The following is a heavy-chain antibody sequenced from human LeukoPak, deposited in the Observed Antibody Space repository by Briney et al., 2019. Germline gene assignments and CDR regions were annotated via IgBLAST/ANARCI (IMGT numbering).Heavy chain of an antibody. Sequence: SETLSLTCSVSGGSITSYYWSWIRQSPGKGLEWIGYIDHSGTTSYKPSLKSRVTISVDTSKNQVSLSLRSVSGADTAVYYCARGVTEIAARPNFDYWGQGTLVTVSS. D-gene: IGHD6-6*01. CDR2: IDHSGTT. J-gene: IGHJ4*02. V-gene: IGHV4-59*01. CDR1: GGSITSYY. CDR3: ARGVTEIAARPNFDY.